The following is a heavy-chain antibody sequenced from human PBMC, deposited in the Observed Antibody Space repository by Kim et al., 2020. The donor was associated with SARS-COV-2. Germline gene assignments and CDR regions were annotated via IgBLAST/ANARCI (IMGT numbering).Heavy chain of an antibody. Sequence: GGSLRLSCTASGFTFDDYAKHWVRQAQEKGLEWVSGMSWNSGSIGYADSVKGRFTISRDNAKNTLYLQMNRLRAEDTALYYCAKGQYYYDSSGPFAWGQGKMVSVSS. J-gene: IGHJ3*01. D-gene: IGHD3-22*01. CDR2: MSWNSGSI. CDR3: AKGQYYYDSSGPFA. V-gene: IGHV3-9*01. CDR1: GFTFDDYA.